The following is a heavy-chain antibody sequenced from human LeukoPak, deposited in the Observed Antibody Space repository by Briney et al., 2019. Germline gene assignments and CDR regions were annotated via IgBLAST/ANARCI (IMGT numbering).Heavy chain of an antibody. CDR1: GFTFSSYS. CDR2: ISSSSSTI. CDR3: ARDPGYYYDSSGYYVDY. D-gene: IGHD3-22*01. Sequence: GGSLRLSCAASGFTFSSYSMNWVRQAPGKGLEWVSYISSSSSTIYYADSVKGRFTISRDNAKNSLYLQMNSLRAEDTAVYYCARDPGYYYDSSGYYVDYWGQGTLVTVSS. J-gene: IGHJ4*02. V-gene: IGHV3-48*01.